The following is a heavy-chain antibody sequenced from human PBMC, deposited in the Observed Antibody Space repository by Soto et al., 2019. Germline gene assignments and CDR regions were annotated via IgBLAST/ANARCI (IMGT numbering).Heavy chain of an antibody. V-gene: IGHV3-30-3*01. CDR1: GFTFSSYA. D-gene: IGHD1-26*01. Sequence: PGGSLRLSCAASGFTFSSYAMHWVRQAPGKGLEWVAVISYDGSNKYYADSVKGRFTISRDNSKNTLYLQMNSLRAEDTAVYYCARDPIVGATTGLEDYWGQGTLVTVSS. CDR2: ISYDGSNK. J-gene: IGHJ4*02. CDR3: ARDPIVGATTGLEDY.